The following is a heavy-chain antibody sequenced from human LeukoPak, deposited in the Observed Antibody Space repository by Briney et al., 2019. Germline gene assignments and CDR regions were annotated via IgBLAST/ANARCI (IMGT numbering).Heavy chain of an antibody. V-gene: IGHV3-23*01. CDR1: GFTFSSYG. D-gene: IGHD4-17*01. CDR3: AKHDYGDYVSNFDY. J-gene: IGHJ4*02. Sequence: GGSLRLSCAASGFTFSSYGMSWVRQAPGKGLEWVSAISGSGGSTYYADSVKGRFTISRDNSKNTLYLQMNSLRAEDTAVYYCAKHDYGDYVSNFDYWGQGTLVTVSS. CDR2: ISGSGGST.